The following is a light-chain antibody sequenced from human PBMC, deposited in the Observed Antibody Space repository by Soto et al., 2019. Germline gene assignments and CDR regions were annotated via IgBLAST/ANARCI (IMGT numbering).Light chain of an antibody. J-gene: IGLJ1*01. CDR3: CSYAATGTYV. CDR1: SSDVGSYNL. CDR2: EGS. Sequence: QSVLTQPASVSWSPGQSITISCTGTSSDVGSYNLVAGYQQHPGKAPGLLIYEGSERPSGVSNRFSGSKSGNTASLTISGLQADDEADYYCCSYAATGTYVFGTGTKVTVL. V-gene: IGLV2-23*01.